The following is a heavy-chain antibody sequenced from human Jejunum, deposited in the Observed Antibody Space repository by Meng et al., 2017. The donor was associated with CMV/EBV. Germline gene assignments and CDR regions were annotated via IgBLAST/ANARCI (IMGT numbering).Heavy chain of an antibody. CDR3: ARWSGSGNYPFADY. CDR2: ISYSGST. D-gene: IGHD3-10*01. Sequence: VSRASSTQNSWSWIRQSARKGLEWIGSISYSGSTNYNPSLKSRVTISMDTSENQFSLKVSSVTAGDTAVYYCARWSGSGNYPFADYWGQGTLVTVSS. CDR1: RASSTQNS. V-gene: IGHV4-59*01. J-gene: IGHJ4*02.